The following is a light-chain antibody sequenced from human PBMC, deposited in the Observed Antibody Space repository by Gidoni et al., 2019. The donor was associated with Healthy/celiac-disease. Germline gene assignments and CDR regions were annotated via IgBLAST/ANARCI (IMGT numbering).Light chain of an antibody. V-gene: IGLV1-44*01. CDR1: SSNIGSNA. CDR3: AVWDDSLNGWV. J-gene: IGLJ3*02. Sequence: QSVLTQPPSASATPGQRVTIPCSGSSSNIGSNAVNWYQQLPGTAPKLLIYSNNQRPSGVPDRFSGSKSGTSASLAISGLQSEDEADYYCAVWDDSLNGWVFGGGTKLTVL. CDR2: SNN.